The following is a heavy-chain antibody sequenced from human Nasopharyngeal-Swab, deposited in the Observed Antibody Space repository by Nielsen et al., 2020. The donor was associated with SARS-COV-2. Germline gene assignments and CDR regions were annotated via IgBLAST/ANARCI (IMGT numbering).Heavy chain of an antibody. CDR2: TYYRSKWYN. CDR1: GDSVSSNSVA. D-gene: IGHD1-1*01. V-gene: IGHV6-1*01. CDR3: ARGRTTGTAGLFDY. J-gene: IGHJ4*02. Sequence: SQTLSLTCAISGDSVSSNSVAWNWIRQSPSRGLEWLGRTYYRSKWYNDYAVSVKSRITINPDTSKNQFSLQLNSVTPEDTAVYYCARGRTTGTAGLFDYWGQGTLVTVSS.